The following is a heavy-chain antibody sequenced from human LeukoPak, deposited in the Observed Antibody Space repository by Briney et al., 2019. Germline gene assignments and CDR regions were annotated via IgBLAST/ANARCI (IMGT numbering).Heavy chain of an antibody. V-gene: IGHV4-34*01. CDR3: ASPYLGY. Sequence: SETLSLTCAVYGGSFSDYYWSWIRQPPGKGLEWIGEINHSGSTNYNPSLKSRVTISVDTSKNQFSLKLSSVTAADTAVYYCASPYLGYWGQGTLVTVSS. D-gene: IGHD3-16*01. J-gene: IGHJ4*02. CDR1: GGSFSDYY. CDR2: INHSGST.